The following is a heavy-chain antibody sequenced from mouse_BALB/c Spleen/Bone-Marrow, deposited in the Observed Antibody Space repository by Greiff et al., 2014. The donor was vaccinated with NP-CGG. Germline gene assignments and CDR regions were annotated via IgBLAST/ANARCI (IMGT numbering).Heavy chain of an antibody. Sequence: EVQLKESGGGLVKPGGSLKLSCSASGFTFSSSIMSWVRQTPEKRLEWVATISTGGTYTYYPDSVKGRFTISRDNAKNTLYLQMSSLKSEDTAMYYCSRGYGNCFDYWGQGTTLTVSS. CDR3: SRGYGNCFDY. D-gene: IGHD2-10*02. CDR2: ISTGGTYT. CDR1: GFTFSSSI. J-gene: IGHJ2*01. V-gene: IGHV5-6-4*01.